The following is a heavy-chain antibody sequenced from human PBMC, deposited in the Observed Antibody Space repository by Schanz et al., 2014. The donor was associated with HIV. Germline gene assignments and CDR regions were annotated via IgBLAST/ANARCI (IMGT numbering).Heavy chain of an antibody. Sequence: QVQLVQSGAEVKKPGASVRVSCKTSGYIFTSNGISWVRQAPGQGLEWMGWISPSNGNTNYAQKFQGRVTMTTDTSTSTASMDLRSLRSDDPAVDYCAREKTTLNWFDPWGQGTLVTVSS. J-gene: IGHJ5*02. CDR2: ISPSNGNT. V-gene: IGHV1-18*01. CDR1: GYIFTSNG. CDR3: AREKTTLNWFDP.